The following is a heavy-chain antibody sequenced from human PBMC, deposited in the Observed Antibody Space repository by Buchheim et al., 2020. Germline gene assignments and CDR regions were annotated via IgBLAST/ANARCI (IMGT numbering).Heavy chain of an antibody. V-gene: IGHV4-31*03. CDR1: GGSISSGGYY. D-gene: IGHD3-22*01. Sequence: QVQLQESGPGLVKPSQTLSLTCTVSGGSISSGGYYWSWIRQHPGKGLEWIGYIYYSGSTYYNPSLKSRVTISVDTSKNQFSLKLSSVTAADTAVYYCARDRWYYYDSSGYYPQKNYYYYGMDVWGQGTT. J-gene: IGHJ6*02. CDR2: IYYSGST. CDR3: ARDRWYYYDSSGYYPQKNYYYYGMDV.